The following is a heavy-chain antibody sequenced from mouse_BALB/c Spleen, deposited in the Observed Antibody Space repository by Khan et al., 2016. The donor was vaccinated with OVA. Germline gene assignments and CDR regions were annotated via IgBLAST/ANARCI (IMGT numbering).Heavy chain of an antibody. Sequence: VQLQQSGAELAKPGASVKMSCKASGYTFINYWILWIKQRPGQGLEWIGYINPSTGYTEYNQNFKDKATLTADKSSSTAYMPLSSLTSEDSTVDYCARRGLRWDFDYWGQGTTLTVSS. D-gene: IGHD1-1*01. CDR3: ARRGLRWDFDY. J-gene: IGHJ2*01. CDR1: GYTFINYW. CDR2: INPSTGYT. V-gene: IGHV1-7*01.